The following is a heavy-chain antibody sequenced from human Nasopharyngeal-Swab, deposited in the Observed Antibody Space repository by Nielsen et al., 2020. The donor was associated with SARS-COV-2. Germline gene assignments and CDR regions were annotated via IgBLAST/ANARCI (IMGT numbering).Heavy chain of an antibody. V-gene: IGHV3-11*04. D-gene: IGHD4-17*01. CDR2: ISSSGSTI. CDR1: RFTFSDYY. J-gene: IGHJ6*03. Sequence: GESLKISCAASRFTFSDYYMSWIRQAPGKGLEWVSYISSSGSTIYYADSVKGRFTISRDNAKNSLYLQMNSLRAEDTAVYYCARAGGDYYYYYYMDVWGKGITVTVSS. CDR3: ARAGGDYYYYYYMDV.